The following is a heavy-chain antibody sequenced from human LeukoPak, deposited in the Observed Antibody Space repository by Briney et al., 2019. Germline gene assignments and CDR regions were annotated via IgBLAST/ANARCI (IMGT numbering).Heavy chain of an antibody. Sequence: GGSLRLSCAASGFTFSSYGMHWVRQAPGKGLEWVAVIWYDGSNKYYADSVKGRFTISRDNSKNTLYLQMNSLRAEDTAVYYCARAAIVGAIDYWGQGTLVTVSS. CDR2: IWYDGSNK. D-gene: IGHD1-26*01. CDR1: GFTFSSYG. V-gene: IGHV3-33*01. J-gene: IGHJ4*02. CDR3: ARAAIVGAIDY.